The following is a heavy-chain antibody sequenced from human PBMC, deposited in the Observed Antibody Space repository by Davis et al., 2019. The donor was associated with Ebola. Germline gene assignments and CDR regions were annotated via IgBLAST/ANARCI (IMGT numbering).Heavy chain of an antibody. D-gene: IGHD6-13*01. Sequence: GESLKISCAASGFTFSSHWMSWVRQAPGKGPEWVANIKEDGSDKYYVDSVKGRFTISRENAKNSLYLQMSSLRVEDTAVYYCARDTTVAGGGQNYWGQGTLVTVSS. V-gene: IGHV3-7*01. CDR1: GFTFSSHW. CDR3: ARDTTVAGGGQNY. J-gene: IGHJ4*02. CDR2: IKEDGSDK.